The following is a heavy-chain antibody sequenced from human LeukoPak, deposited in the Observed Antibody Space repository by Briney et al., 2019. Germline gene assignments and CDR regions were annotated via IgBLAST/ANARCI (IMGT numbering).Heavy chain of an antibody. J-gene: IGHJ4*02. CDR2: IKQDGSEI. D-gene: IGHD3-10*01. V-gene: IGHV3-7*01. CDR1: GFTFSKSW. Sequence: GGSLRLSCAASGFTFSKSWMTWVRQAPGKGLEWVANIKQDGSEIYYVDSVKGRFTISRDNGKNSLYLQMNSLRAEDTAVYYCARDTLYYGSRSYRFDYWGQGTLATVSS. CDR3: ARDTLYYGSRSYRFDY.